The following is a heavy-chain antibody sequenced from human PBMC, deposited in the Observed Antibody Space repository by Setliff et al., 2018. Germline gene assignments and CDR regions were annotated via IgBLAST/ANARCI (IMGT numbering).Heavy chain of an antibody. CDR2: INHSGSS. J-gene: IGHJ4*02. D-gene: IGHD3-10*01. CDR3: ARESATIGEFPLYYFDK. V-gene: IGHV4-34*01. CDR1: GGTFSDYY. Sequence: PSETLSLTCAASGGTFSDYYWTWIRQPPGKGLEWIGEINHSGSSNYNPSLKSRVTISVDTSKNQFSLKLSSVTAADTAVYFCARESATIGEFPLYYFDKWGQGIPVTVSS.